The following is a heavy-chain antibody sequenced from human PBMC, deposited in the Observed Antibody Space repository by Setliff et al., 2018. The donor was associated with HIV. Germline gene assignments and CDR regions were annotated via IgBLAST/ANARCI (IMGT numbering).Heavy chain of an antibody. CDR3: ARIRAGALLNAFDV. D-gene: IGHD1-26*01. Sequence: ASVKVSCKSFGYIFSNFGITWVRQAPGQGLEWMGYISGYNRITFYAKKFQGRVTMTTDTSTVTAFMELRGLTSDDTAMYYCARIRAGALLNAFDVWGQGTMVTVSS. CDR1: GYIFSNFG. V-gene: IGHV1-18*01. CDR2: ISGYNRIT. J-gene: IGHJ3*01.